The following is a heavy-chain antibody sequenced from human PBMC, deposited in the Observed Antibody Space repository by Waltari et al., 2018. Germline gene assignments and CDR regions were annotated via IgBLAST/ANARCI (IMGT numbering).Heavy chain of an antibody. CDR1: GLRFTDAW. V-gene: IGHV3-15*07. CDR2: IKDKADGGTI. J-gene: IGHJ4*02. CDR3: LYDPSV. Sequence: DVLLVESGGGLVKRGGFLRLSCSSSGLRFTDAWMNWVRQAPGRGLEWIGRIKDKADGGTIDYAAPVKGRYTISRDDSKNMTYLQMNSLKPDDTGVYFCLYDPSVWGQGTLVTVSS. D-gene: IGHD5-12*01.